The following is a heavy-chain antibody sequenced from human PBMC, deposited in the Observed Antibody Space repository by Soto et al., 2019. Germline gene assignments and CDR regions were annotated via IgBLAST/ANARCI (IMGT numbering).Heavy chain of an antibody. CDR2: ISYDGSNK. CDR1: GFTFSSYG. Sequence: GSLRLSCAASGFTFSSYGMHWVRQAPGKGLEWVAVISYDGSNKYYADSVKGRFTISRDNSKNTLYLQMNSLRAEDTAVYYCAKDALIFGVVIRRNYFDYWGQGTLVTVYS. CDR3: AKDALIFGVVIRRNYFDY. V-gene: IGHV3-30*18. D-gene: IGHD3-3*01. J-gene: IGHJ4*02.